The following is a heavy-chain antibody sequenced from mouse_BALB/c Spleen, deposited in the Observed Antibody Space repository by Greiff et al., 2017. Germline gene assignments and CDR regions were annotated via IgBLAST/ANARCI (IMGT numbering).Heavy chain of an antibody. V-gene: IGHV1-67*01. CDR1: GYTFTDYA. CDR3: GSRDNYGSSQFAY. J-gene: IGHJ3*01. Sequence: QVQLQQSGPELVRPGVSVKVSCKASGYTFTDYAMHWVKQSHAKSLEWIGVISTYSGNTNYNQKFKGKATMTVDKSSSTAYMELARLTSEDSAIYYCGSRDNYGSSQFAYWGQGTLVTVSA. D-gene: IGHD1-1*01. CDR2: ISTYSGNT.